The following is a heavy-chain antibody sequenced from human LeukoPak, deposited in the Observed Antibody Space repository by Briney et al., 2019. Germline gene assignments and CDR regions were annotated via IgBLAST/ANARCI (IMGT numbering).Heavy chain of an antibody. CDR1: GYTFTGYY. J-gene: IGHJ4*02. CDR2: INPNSGGT. CDR3: ARVRGNVVGATLNY. V-gene: IGHV1-2*02. Sequence: ASVKVSCKASGYTFTGYYMHWVLQAPGQGLEWMGWINPNSGGTNYAQKFQGRVTMTRDTSIITAYMELSRLRSDDTAVYNCARVRGNVVGATLNYWGQGTLVTVSS. D-gene: IGHD1-26*01.